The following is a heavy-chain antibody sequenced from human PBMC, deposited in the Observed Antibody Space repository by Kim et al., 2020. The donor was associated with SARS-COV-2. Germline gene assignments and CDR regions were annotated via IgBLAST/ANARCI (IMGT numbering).Heavy chain of an antibody. D-gene: IGHD5-12*01. J-gene: IGHJ4*02. CDR2: INSDGSST. CDR1: GFTFSSYW. Sequence: GGSLRLSCAASGFTFSSYWMHWVRQAPGKGLVWVSRINSDGSSTTYADSVKGRFTISRDNAKNTLYLQMNSLRAEDTAVYYCAREQTGDWCYESYYFDYWGQGTLVTVSS. V-gene: IGHV3-74*01. CDR3: AREQTGDWCYESYYFDY.